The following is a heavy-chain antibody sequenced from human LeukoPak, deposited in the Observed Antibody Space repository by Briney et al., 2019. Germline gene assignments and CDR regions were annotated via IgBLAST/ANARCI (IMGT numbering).Heavy chain of an antibody. J-gene: IGHJ6*03. D-gene: IGHD6-13*01. CDR3: ARGTYSSSWYGDYYYYYMDV. V-gene: IGHV1-2*02. CDR1: GYTFTGYY. Sequence: ASVTVSCKASGYTFTGYYMHWVRQAPGQGLEWMGWINPNSGGTNYAQKFQGRVTMTRDTSISTAYMELSRLRSDDTAVYYCARGTYSSSWYGDYYYYYMDVWGKGTTVTVSS. CDR2: INPNSGGT.